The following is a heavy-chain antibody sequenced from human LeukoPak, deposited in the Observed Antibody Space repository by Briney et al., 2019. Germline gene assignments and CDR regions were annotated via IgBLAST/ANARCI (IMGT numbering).Heavy chain of an antibody. CDR2: ISPSGEGI. D-gene: IGHD3-10*01. J-gene: IGHJ4*02. CDR3: ARGRGYYYGSGSQMGDY. Sequence: GGSLRLSCAASGFTFSEFYMNWIRQAPGKGLEWVSYISPSGEGIYHADSVKGRFTISRDNAKKSLYLQMNSLRAEDTAVYYCARGRGYYYGSGSQMGDYWGQGTLVTVSS. CDR1: GFTFSEFY. V-gene: IGHV3-11*01.